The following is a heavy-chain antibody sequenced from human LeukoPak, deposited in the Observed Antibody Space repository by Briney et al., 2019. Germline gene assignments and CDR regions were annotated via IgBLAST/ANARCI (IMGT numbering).Heavy chain of an antibody. CDR2: IWYDGSNK. V-gene: IGHV3-33*08. CDR3: ASSRSRGAESLYFQH. Sequence: GGSLRLSCAASGFTVSSNYMSWVRQAPGKGLEWVAVIWYDGSNKYYADSVKGRFTISRDNSKNTLYLQMNSLRAEDTAVYYCASSRSRGAESLYFQHWGQGTLVTVSS. CDR1: GFTVSSNY. J-gene: IGHJ1*01. D-gene: IGHD1-14*01.